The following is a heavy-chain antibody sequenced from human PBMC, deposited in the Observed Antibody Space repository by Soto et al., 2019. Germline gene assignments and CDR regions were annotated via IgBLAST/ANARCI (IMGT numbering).Heavy chain of an antibody. CDR2: ISWNSGSI. J-gene: IGHJ4*02. Sequence: EVQLVESGGGLVQPGRSLRLSCAASGFTVDDYAMHWVRQAPGKGLEWVSGISWNSGSIGYEASVKGRFTISRDNAKNALYLQMNSLRAEDTALYYCASSVGLHPFFVYWGQGTLVTVSS. CDR3: ASSVGLHPFFVY. D-gene: IGHD4-4*01. V-gene: IGHV3-9*01. CDR1: GFTVDDYA.